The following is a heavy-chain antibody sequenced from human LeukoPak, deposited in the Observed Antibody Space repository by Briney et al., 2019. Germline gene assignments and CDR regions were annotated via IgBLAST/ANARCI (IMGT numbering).Heavy chain of an antibody. V-gene: IGHV1-69*13. J-gene: IGHJ6*02. CDR1: GGAFSSYA. D-gene: IGHD1-26*01. CDR2: IIPVFGTP. CDR3: ARVGLPDYYGMDV. Sequence: GASVKVSCKASGGAFSSYATTWVRQAPGQGLEWMGGIIPVFGTPDYAQKFQDRVTITADESTSTAYMELSSLRSEDTAVYYCARVGLPDYYGMDVWGQGTTVTVSS.